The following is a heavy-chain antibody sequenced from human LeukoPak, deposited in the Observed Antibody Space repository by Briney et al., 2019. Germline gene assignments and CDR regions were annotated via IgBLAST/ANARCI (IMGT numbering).Heavy chain of an antibody. D-gene: IGHD2-2*01. J-gene: IGHJ6*02. CDR2: INPSGTGT. V-gene: IGHV1-46*01. CDR3: ARVRVVVPAASYGMDV. Sequence: ASVKVSCKASGGTFSSYAIGWVRQAPGQGLEWMGLINPSGTGTNFAQRFRGRVTMTRDTSTSTFYMELSSLRSEDTAVYYCARVRVVVPAASYGMDVWGQGTTVTVSS. CDR1: GGTFSSYA.